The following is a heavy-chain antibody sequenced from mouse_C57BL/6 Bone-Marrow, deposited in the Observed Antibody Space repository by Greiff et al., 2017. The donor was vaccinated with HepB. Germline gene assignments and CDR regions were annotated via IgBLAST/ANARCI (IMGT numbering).Heavy chain of an antibody. CDR3: ARVIYYYGSRDFDV. Sequence: VVKPGASVKIPCKASGYTFTDYNMDWVKQSHGKSLEWIGDINPNNGGTIYNQKFKGKATLTVDKSSSTAYMELRSLTSEDTAVYYCARVIYYYGSRDFDVWGTGTTVTVSS. CDR1: GYTFTDYN. CDR2: INPNNGGT. D-gene: IGHD1-1*01. J-gene: IGHJ1*03. V-gene: IGHV1-18*01.